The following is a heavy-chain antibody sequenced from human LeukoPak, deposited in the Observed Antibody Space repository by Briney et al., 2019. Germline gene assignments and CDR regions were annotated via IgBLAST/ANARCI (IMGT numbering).Heavy chain of an antibody. J-gene: IGHJ6*02. Sequence: PSETLSPTCAVSGGSISSGGYSWSWIRQPPGKGLEWIGYIYHSGSTYYNPSLKSRVTISVDRSKNQFSLKLSSVTAADTAVYYCARSSYYYGMDVWGQGTTVTVSS. CDR2: IYHSGST. V-gene: IGHV4-30-2*01. CDR1: GGSISSGGYS. CDR3: ARSSYYYGMDV.